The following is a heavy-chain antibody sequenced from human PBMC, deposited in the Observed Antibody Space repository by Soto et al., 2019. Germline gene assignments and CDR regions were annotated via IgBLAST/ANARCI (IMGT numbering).Heavy chain of an antibody. CDR3: ATDYSGSYYDY. V-gene: IGHV4-34*01. J-gene: IGHJ4*02. D-gene: IGHD1-26*01. Sequence: SETLSLTCAVYCGSFSGYYWSWIRQPPGKGLEWIGEINHSGSTNYNPSLKSRVTISVDTSKNQFSLKLSSVTAADTAVYYCATDYSGSYYDYWGQGTLVNVSS. CDR2: INHSGST. CDR1: CGSFSGYY.